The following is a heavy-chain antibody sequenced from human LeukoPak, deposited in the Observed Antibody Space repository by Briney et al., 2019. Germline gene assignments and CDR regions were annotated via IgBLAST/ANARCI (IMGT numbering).Heavy chain of an antibody. V-gene: IGHV1-69*04. Sequence: ASATVSCKASGGTFSNYAINWVRQAPGQGLEWMGRITPILGLINYAQKFQGRVTITADKSTSTGYMEVTGLRSDDTATYYCARGRGSRTGYNGDYLDFWGQGTLVTVS. CDR2: ITPILGLI. D-gene: IGHD5-18*01. CDR3: ARGRGSRTGYNGDYLDF. CDR1: GGTFSNYA. J-gene: IGHJ4*02.